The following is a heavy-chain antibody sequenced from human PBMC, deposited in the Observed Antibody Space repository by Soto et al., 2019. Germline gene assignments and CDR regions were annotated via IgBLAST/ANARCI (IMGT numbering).Heavy chain of an antibody. J-gene: IGHJ4*02. CDR3: ARDFAGGRLASY. CDR2: IWYDGSNK. CDR1: GFTFSSYG. D-gene: IGHD6-19*01. Sequence: QVQLVESGGGVVQPGRSLRLSCAASGFTFSSYGMHWVRQAPGKGLEWVAVIWYDGSNKYYADSVKGRFTISRDNSKNTLYLQMNSLRAEDTAVYYCARDFAGGRLASYWGQGTLVTVSS. V-gene: IGHV3-33*01.